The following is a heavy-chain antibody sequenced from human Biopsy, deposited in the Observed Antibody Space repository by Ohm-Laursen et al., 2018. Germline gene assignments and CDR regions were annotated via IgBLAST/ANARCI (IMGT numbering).Heavy chain of an antibody. V-gene: IGHV3-30*18. CDR1: GFTYHNYG. J-gene: IGHJ6*02. D-gene: IGHD5-18*01. CDR3: AKDRYNYTPIGGFSMDV. Sequence: SLRLSCAASGFTYHNYGMQRVRQAPGKGLEWVAFIFHDGSNTYYADSVKGRFTISRDNSRDTLYLQMSSLRAEDTAVYYCAKDRYNYTPIGGFSMDVWGQGTTVTVSS. CDR2: IFHDGSNT.